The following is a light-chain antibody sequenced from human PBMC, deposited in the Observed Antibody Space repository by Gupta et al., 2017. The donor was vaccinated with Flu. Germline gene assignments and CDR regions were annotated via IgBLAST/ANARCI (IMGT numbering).Light chain of an antibody. CDR2: STN. CDR1: SGSVSSNNY. Sequence: QTVVTQEPSFSVSPGGTVTLTCGFTSGSVSSNNYPSWYQQSPGQTPRTLTHSTNTRSSGVPDRFSGSILGNKAALTITGTQADDEAHYYCLLYLGSGNWVFGGGTYLAVL. J-gene: IGLJ3*02. CDR3: LLYLGSGNWV. V-gene: IGLV8-61*01.